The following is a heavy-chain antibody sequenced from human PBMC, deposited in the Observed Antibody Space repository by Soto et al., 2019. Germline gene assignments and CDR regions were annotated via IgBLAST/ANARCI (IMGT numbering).Heavy chain of an antibody. D-gene: IGHD2-21*01. CDR1: GLTFSKFE. CDR3: VRVGIVARPY. V-gene: IGHV3-48*03. Sequence: EVQMVESGGGLVQPGGSLRLSCEVSGLTFSKFEMTWVRQAPGQGLEWVSSISSDGATIYYADSVKGRFTITRDNDKNLLYLQMNSLEGEDTATYYCVRVGIVARPYWGQGTPVTVSS. J-gene: IGHJ4*02. CDR2: ISSDGATI.